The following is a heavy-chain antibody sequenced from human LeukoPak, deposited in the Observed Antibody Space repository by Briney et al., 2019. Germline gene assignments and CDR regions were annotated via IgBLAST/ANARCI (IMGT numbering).Heavy chain of an antibody. J-gene: IGHJ3*02. Sequence: VASVKVSCKASGGTFSSYATSWVRQAPGQGLEWMGGIIPIFGTANYAQKFQGRVTITADESTSTAYMELSSLRSEDTAVYYCARDRGRRFGELLSIDAFDIWGQGTMVTVSS. D-gene: IGHD3-10*01. CDR3: ARDRGRRFGELLSIDAFDI. CDR2: IIPIFGTA. CDR1: GGTFSSYA. V-gene: IGHV1-69*13.